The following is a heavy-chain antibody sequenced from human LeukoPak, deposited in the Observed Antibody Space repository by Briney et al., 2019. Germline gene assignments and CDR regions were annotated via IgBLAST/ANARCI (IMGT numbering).Heavy chain of an antibody. D-gene: IGHD2-15*01. V-gene: IGHV4-38-2*02. J-gene: IGHJ4*02. Sequence: PSETLSLTCTVSGYSISSGYYWGWIRQPPGKGLEWIGSIYHSGSTYYNPSLKSRGTISVDMSRNQFSLKLNSVTAADTAVYYCARAYSGSSGVFEFWGQGTLVTVSS. CDR2: IYHSGST. CDR1: GYSISSGYY. CDR3: ARAYSGSSGVFEF.